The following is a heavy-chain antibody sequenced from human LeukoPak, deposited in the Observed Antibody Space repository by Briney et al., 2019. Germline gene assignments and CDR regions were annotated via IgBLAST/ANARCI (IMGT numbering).Heavy chain of an antibody. D-gene: IGHD4-23*01. CDR2: FDPEDGET. V-gene: IGHV1-24*01. J-gene: IGHJ4*02. Sequence: ASVKVSCKVSGYTLTELSMHWVRQAPGKGLEWMGGFDPEDGETIYAQKFQGRVTMTEDTSTSTAYMELRSLRSDDTAVYYCAREPPGGGNSFHFDYWGQGTLVTVSS. CDR1: GYTLTELS. CDR3: AREPPGGGNSFHFDY.